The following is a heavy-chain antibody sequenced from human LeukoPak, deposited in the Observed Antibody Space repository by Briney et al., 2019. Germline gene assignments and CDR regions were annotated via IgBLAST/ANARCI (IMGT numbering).Heavy chain of an antibody. J-gene: IGHJ4*02. V-gene: IGHV4-61*02. CDR1: GGSISSGSYY. D-gene: IGHD5-24*01. Sequence: SQTLSLTCTVSGGSISSGSYYWSWIRQPAGKGLEWIGRIYTSGSTNYNPSLKSRVTISVDTSKNQFSLKLSSVTAADTAVYYCARLPVEMATITFDYWGQGTLVTVSS. CDR2: IYTSGST. CDR3: ARLPVEMATITFDY.